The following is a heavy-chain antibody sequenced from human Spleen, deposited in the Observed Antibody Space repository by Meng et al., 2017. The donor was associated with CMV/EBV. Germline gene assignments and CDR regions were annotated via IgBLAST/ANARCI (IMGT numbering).Heavy chain of an antibody. CDR1: GFTFSSYA. J-gene: IGHJ6*02. V-gene: IGHV3-23*01. Sequence: GGSLRLSCAASGFTFSSYAMSWVRQAPGKGLEWVSAIIGSGGSTYYADSVKGRFTISRDNSKNTLYLQMNSLRAEDTAVYYCARDIVVVPAAPGGMDVWGQGTTVTVSS. CDR2: IIGSGGST. CDR3: ARDIVVVPAAPGGMDV. D-gene: IGHD2-2*01.